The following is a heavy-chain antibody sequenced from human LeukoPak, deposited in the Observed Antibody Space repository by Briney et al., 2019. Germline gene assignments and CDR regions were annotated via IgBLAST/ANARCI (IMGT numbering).Heavy chain of an antibody. CDR1: GFTFSSYG. CDR3: AKDYRRYYYGMDV. CDR2: ISYDGSNK. Sequence: GGSLRLSCAASGFTFSSYGMHWVRQAPGKGLEWVAVISYDGSNKYYADSVKGRFTISRDNSKNTLYLQMNSLRAEDTAVNYCAKDYRRYYYGMDVWGQGTTVTVSS. V-gene: IGHV3-30*18. J-gene: IGHJ6*02. D-gene: IGHD4-11*01.